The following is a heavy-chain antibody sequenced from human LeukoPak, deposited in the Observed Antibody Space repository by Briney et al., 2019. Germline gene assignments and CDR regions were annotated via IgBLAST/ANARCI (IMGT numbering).Heavy chain of an antibody. D-gene: IGHD1-1*01. CDR2: ISHSGGTT. J-gene: IGHJ4*02. V-gene: IGHV3-23*01. CDR3: ARDPAYIRFDN. CDR1: GFTFSSYA. Sequence: GGSLRLSCAASGFTFSSYAMSWVRQAPGKGPEWVSAISHSGGTTYYADSVKGRFTITRDNSKNRVYLQMDSLRFEDAAVYYCARDPAYIRFDNWGQGTLVTVSS.